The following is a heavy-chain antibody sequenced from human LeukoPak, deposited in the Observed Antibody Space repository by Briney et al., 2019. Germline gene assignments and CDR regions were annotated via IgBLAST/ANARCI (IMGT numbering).Heavy chain of an antibody. CDR2: IYYSGST. D-gene: IGHD7-27*01. CDR3: ARSQSFWAVPGFDN. CDR1: GGSISSYY. V-gene: IGHV4-59*12. Sequence: SETLSLTCTVSGGSISSYYWSWIRQPPGKGLEWIGYIYYSGSTNYNPSLKSRVTISVDTSKNQFSLELRSLTAADTAVYYCARSQSFWAVPGFDNWGQGTMVTVS. J-gene: IGHJ4*03.